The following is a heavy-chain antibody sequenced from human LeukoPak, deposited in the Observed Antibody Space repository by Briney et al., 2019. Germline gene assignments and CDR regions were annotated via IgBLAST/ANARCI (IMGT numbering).Heavy chain of an antibody. CDR1: GFTFSSYS. J-gene: IGHJ4*02. Sequence: GGSLRLSCAASGFTFSSYSMNWVRQAPGKGLEWVSSISSSSSYIYYADSVKGRFTISRDNTKYSLYLQMNSLRAEDTAVYYGARDGDYYDSSGQEDLEYWGQGTLVTVSS. CDR2: ISSSSSYI. D-gene: IGHD3-22*01. V-gene: IGHV3-21*04. CDR3: ARDGDYYDSSGQEDLEY.